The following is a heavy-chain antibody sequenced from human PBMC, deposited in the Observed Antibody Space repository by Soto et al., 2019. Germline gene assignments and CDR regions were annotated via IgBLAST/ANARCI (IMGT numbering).Heavy chain of an antibody. Sequence: PVGSLRLSYAASGFTFSSYAMHWVRQAPGKGLEWVAVISYDGSNKYYADSVKGRFTISRDNSKNTLYLQMNSLRAEDTAVYYCAREFGYDVVWGQGPLVTVYS. CDR1: GFTFSSYA. J-gene: IGHJ4*02. CDR2: ISYDGSNK. CDR3: AREFGYDVV. V-gene: IGHV3-30-3*01. D-gene: IGHD2-2*01.